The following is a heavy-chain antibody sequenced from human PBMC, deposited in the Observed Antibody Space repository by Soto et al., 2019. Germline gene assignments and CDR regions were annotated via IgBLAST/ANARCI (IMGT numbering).Heavy chain of an antibody. V-gene: IGHV3-23*01. Sequence: GGSLRLSCAASGFTFSSYAMSWVRQAPGKGLEWVSAISGSGGSTYYADSVKGRFTISRDNSKNTLYLQMNSLRAEDTAVYYCAKEKGPSRSWPPTHGMDVWGQGTTVTVSS. CDR3: AKEKGPSRSWPPTHGMDV. CDR1: GFTFSSYA. CDR2: ISGSGGST. J-gene: IGHJ6*02. D-gene: IGHD6-13*01.